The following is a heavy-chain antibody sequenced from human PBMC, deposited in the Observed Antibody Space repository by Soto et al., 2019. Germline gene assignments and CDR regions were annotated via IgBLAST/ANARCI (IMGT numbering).Heavy chain of an antibody. V-gene: IGHV3-7*01. CDR3: ARHWWSRFDL. CDR1: GFTFTDSW. D-gene: IGHD2-8*02. Sequence: EVQLVESGGGLVQPGGSLRLSCAASGFTFTDSWMTWVHQAPGKELEWVADIKIDGIEAEYADSVKGRFTISRDNSKKSVYLQMNSLRAEDTAMYYCARHWWSRFDLWGRGTLVTVSS. CDR2: IKIDGIEA. J-gene: IGHJ2*01.